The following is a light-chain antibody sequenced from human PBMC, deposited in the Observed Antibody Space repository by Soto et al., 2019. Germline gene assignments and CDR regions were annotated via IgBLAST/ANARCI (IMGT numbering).Light chain of an antibody. V-gene: IGKV3-11*02. CDR2: AAS. J-gene: IGKJ2*01. CDR3: QQRSTWLYT. CDR1: QEVSMF. Sequence: EILLAQSPATLSLSPGERATLSCKASQEVSMFLAWYQQKPGQAPRLLIHAASNWATGVPARFSGSGSGRDLTHTITSLEPEVFAVDYGQQRSTWLYTFGRGTKLEV.